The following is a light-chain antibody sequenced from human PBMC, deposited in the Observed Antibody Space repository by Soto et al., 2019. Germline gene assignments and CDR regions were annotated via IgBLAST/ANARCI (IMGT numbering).Light chain of an antibody. J-gene: IGKJ4*01. Sequence: SQSASRVSWNPGERATLSCRASQNVRSSSFAWYQKTPGQAPRLLIYAASTRVTGIADRFSGSGSGTDFPLTISRLEPEDFAVYYCQQRSNWLTFGGGTKVDIK. CDR3: QQRSNWLT. CDR1: QNVRSSS. V-gene: IGKV3D-20*02. CDR2: AAS.